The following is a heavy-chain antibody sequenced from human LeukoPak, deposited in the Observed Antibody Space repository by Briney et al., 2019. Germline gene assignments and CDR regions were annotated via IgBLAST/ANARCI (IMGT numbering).Heavy chain of an antibody. CDR2: IIPIFGTA. CDR1: GGTFSSYA. J-gene: IGHJ1*01. CDR3: ARETPGSIAARPVLYFQH. Sequence: GASVKVSCKASGGTFSSYAISWVRQAPGQGLEWMGGIIPIFGTANYAQKFQGRVTITADESTSTAYMELSSLRSEDTAVYYCARETPGSIAARPVLYFQHWGQGTLVTVSS. V-gene: IGHV1-69*13. D-gene: IGHD6-6*01.